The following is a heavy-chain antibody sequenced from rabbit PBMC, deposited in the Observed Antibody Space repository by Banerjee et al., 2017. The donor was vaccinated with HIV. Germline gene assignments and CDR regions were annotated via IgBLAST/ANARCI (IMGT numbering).Heavy chain of an antibody. CDR3: ARDLAGVIGWNFNL. J-gene: IGHJ4*01. D-gene: IGHD4-1*01. CDR1: GFTLSSYW. V-gene: IGHV1S45*01. Sequence: QEQLEESGGDLVKPEGSLTLTCKASGFTLSSYWMCWVRQAPGKGLEWIACINTSSGNTVYATWAKGRFTISKTSWTTVTLQMTSLTAADTASYFCARDLAGVIGWNFNLWGQGTLVTVS. CDR2: INTSSGNT.